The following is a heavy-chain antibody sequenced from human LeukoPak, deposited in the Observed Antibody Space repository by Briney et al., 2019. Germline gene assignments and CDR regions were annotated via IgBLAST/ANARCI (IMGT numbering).Heavy chain of an antibody. D-gene: IGHD5-24*01. CDR2: IWFDGSNK. J-gene: IGHJ4*02. V-gene: IGHV3-33*06. CDR3: AKGEEGYNAYFDY. Sequence: GGSPRLSCAASGFAFRSYGMHWVRQAPGKGLEWVTVIWFDGSNKYYADSVKGRFTISRDNSKNTLYLQMNSLRAEDTAVYYCAKGEEGYNAYFDYWGQGTLVTVSS. CDR1: GFAFRSYG.